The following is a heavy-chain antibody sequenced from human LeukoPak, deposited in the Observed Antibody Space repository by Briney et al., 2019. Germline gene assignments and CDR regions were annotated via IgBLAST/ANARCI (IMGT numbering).Heavy chain of an antibody. CDR3: ARHPGLDY. CDR1: GGSISSGSYY. Sequence: SETLSLTCTVSGGSISSGSYYWSWIRQPAGKRLEWIGHIYRSGSTNYNPSLKSRVTISVDTSKNQFSLKLSSVTAADTAVYYCARHPGLDYWGQGTLVTVSS. CDR2: IYRSGST. J-gene: IGHJ4*02. V-gene: IGHV4-61*09.